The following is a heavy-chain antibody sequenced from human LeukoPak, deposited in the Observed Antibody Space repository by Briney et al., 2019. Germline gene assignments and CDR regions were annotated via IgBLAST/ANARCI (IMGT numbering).Heavy chain of an antibody. Sequence: GGSLRLSCAGSGFIFSKYAMSWVRQAPGKGLEWVSAISGSGGSTYYADSVKGRFTISRDNSKNTLYLQMNSLRAEDTAVYYCAKDARPHRGGLNDYWGQGTLVTVSS. CDR1: GFIFSKYA. D-gene: IGHD3-16*01. V-gene: IGHV3-23*01. CDR3: AKDARPHRGGLNDY. CDR2: ISGSGGST. J-gene: IGHJ4*02.